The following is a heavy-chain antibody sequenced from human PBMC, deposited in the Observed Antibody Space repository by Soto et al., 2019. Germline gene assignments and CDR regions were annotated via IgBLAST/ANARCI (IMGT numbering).Heavy chain of an antibody. CDR1: GFTFSSYA. CDR2: LSGSGGDT. Sequence: VQLVESGGDLVQPGGSLRLSCVASGFTFSSYAMSWVRQAPGKGLEWVSTLSGSGGDTYYADSVNGRFTISRDKSKNTLYLQMDRLRVEDTAVYYCAKRGGYDYVWKSYRPDSWGQGTLVTVSS. V-gene: IGHV3-23*04. CDR3: AKRGGYDYVWKSYRPDS. J-gene: IGHJ4*02. D-gene: IGHD3-16*02.